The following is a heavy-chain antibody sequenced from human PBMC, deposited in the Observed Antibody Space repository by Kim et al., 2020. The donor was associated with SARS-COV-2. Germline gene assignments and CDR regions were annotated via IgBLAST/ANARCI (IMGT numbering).Heavy chain of an antibody. V-gene: IGHV3-53*01. CDR1: GFTVSSNY. Sequence: GGSLRLSCAASGFTVSSNYMSWVRQAPGKGLEWVSVIYSGGSTYYADSVKGRFTISRDNSKNTLYLQMNSLRAEDTAVYYCARPSRGITGTTEYWGQGTLVTVSS. CDR2: IYSGGST. D-gene: IGHD1-20*01. J-gene: IGHJ4*02. CDR3: ARPSRGITGTTEY.